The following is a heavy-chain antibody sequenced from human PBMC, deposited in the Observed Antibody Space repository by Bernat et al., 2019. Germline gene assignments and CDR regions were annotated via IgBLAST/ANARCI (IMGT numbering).Heavy chain of an antibody. V-gene: IGHV1-46*01. D-gene: IGHD6-13*01. CDR2: INPSGGST. J-gene: IGHJ3*02. Sequence: QVQLVQSGAEVKKPGASVKVSCKASGYTFTSYYMHWVRQAPGQGLEWMGIINPSGGSTSYAQKFQGRVTMTRDTSTSTVYMDLSSLRSAATAVYDCARAEAAAGAFDIWGQGTLVTVSS. CDR1: GYTFTSYY. CDR3: ARAEAAAGAFDI.